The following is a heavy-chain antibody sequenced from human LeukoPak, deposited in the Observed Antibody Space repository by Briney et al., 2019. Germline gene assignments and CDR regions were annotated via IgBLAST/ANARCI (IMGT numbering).Heavy chain of an antibody. Sequence: ASVKVSCKASGYTFTGYYMHWVRQAPGQGLEWMGWINPNSGGTNYAQKFQGRVTMTRDTSISTAYMELSRLRSDDTAVYYCARDFVAWWSRGGIVGATSDYWGQGTLVTVSS. CDR3: ARDFVAWWSRGGIVGATSDY. J-gene: IGHJ4*02. CDR1: GYTFTGYY. V-gene: IGHV1-2*02. CDR2: INPNSGGT. D-gene: IGHD1-26*01.